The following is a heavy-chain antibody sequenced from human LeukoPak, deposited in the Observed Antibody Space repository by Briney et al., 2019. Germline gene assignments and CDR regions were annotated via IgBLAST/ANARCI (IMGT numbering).Heavy chain of an antibody. D-gene: IGHD2-21*01. Sequence: GGSLRLSCAASGFTFSYYGMHWVRQPPGKGLEWVATIRSYGSYRHYGDSVKGRFTISRDDAERSVYLQMDNVRVEDTAVYFCARYSEVYYYVDVWGTGTTVTVSS. CDR2: IRSYGSYR. V-gene: IGHV3-21*01. CDR3: ARYSEVYYYVDV. J-gene: IGHJ6*03. CDR1: GFTFSYYG.